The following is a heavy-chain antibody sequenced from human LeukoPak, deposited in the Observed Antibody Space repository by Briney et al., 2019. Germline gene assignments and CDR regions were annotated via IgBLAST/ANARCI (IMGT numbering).Heavy chain of an antibody. Sequence: GGSLRLSCAGSGFTFSNYDMHWVRQATGRGLEWVSAIGTAGDTYYPGSVKGRFTISRENAYNSLYLQMNSLRAGDTAVYYCARRGVIQDWGQGTLVTVSS. CDR3: ARRGVIQD. J-gene: IGHJ4*02. CDR2: IGTAGDT. CDR1: GFTFSNYD. V-gene: IGHV3-13*01. D-gene: IGHD2-21*01.